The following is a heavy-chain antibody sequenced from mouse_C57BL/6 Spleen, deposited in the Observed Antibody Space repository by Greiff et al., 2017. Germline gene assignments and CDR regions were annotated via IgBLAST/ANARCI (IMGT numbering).Heavy chain of an antibody. D-gene: IGHD1-1*01. CDR1: GYTFTDYN. CDR3: ARSLITTVRYFDV. V-gene: IGHV1-18*01. J-gene: IGHJ1*03. Sequence: VQLQQSGPELVKPGASVKIPCKASGYTFTDYNMDWVKQSHGKSLEWIGDINPNNGGTIYNQKFKGKATLTVDKSSSTAYMELRSLTSEDTAVYYCARSLITTVRYFDVWGTGTTVTVSS. CDR2: INPNNGGT.